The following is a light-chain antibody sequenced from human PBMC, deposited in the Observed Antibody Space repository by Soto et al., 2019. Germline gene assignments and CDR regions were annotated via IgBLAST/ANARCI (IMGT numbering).Light chain of an antibody. V-gene: IGLV1-40*01. J-gene: IGLJ3*02. CDR2: GNS. CDR3: QSYDSSLSGWV. CDR1: SSNIGAGYD. Sequence: QAVVTQPPSVSGAPGQRVTISCTGSSSNIGAGYDVHWSQQLPGTAPKLLIYGNSNRPSGVPDRFSGSKSGTSASLAITGLQAEDEADYYCQSYDSSLSGWVFGGGTKLTVL.